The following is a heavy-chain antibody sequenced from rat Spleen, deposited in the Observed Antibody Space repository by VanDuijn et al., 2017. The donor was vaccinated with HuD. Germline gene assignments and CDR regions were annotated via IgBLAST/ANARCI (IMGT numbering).Heavy chain of an antibody. D-gene: IGHD1-1*01. CDR2: LSYDATAP. Sequence: EVQLVESGGGLVQPGRSLKLSCAASGFTFSDYNMAWVRQAPKKGLEWVATLSYDATAPYYRDSVKGRFTISRDNAKTTLYLQMDSLRSEDTATYYCATVLSGNWFVYWGQGTLVTVSS. J-gene: IGHJ3*01. V-gene: IGHV5-7*01. CDR1: GFTFSDYN. CDR3: ATVLSGNWFVY.